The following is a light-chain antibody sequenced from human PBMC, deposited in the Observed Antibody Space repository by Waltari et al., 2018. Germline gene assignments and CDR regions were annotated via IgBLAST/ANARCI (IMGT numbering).Light chain of an antibody. CDR1: QGISSY. CDR3: QQVNGYPLT. Sequence: DIQLTQSPSFLSASVGDRVTITCRASQGISSYLVWYQQKPGKAPKVLISAASTLQTGVPSRFSGSGSGTEFTLTISSLQPEEFATYYCQQVNGYPLTFGGGTKVEIK. CDR2: AAS. J-gene: IGKJ4*01. V-gene: IGKV1-9*01.